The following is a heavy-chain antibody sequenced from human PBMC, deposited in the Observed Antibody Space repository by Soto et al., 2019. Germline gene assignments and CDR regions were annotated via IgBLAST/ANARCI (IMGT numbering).Heavy chain of an antibody. CDR2: IYYSGST. CDR3: ARVAGTFYWYFDL. CDR1: GGSISSGDYY. J-gene: IGHJ2*01. D-gene: IGHD3-10*01. V-gene: IGHV4-30-4*01. Sequence: QVQLQESGPGLVKPSQTLSLTCTVSGGSISSGDYYWSWIRQPPGKGLEWIGYIYYSGSTYYNPSLQSRVTISVDTSTNQFSLKLSSVTAADTAVYYCARVAGTFYWYFDLWGRGTLVTVSS.